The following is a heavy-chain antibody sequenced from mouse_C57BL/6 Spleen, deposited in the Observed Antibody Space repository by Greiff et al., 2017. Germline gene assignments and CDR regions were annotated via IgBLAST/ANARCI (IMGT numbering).Heavy chain of an antibody. CDR3: ARRYYGNDWYFDV. J-gene: IGHJ1*03. D-gene: IGHD2-1*01. CDR2: INPSGGYT. CDR1: GSPFTSYT. V-gene: IGHV1-4*01. Sequence: VHLQQSGAELARPGASVKMSCKASGSPFTSYTMHWVKQRPGQGLEWIGYINPSGGYTKYNQKFKAKATLTANKSSSTAYMQLGSLTSVDSAVYYCARRYYGNDWYFDVWGTGTTVTVSS.